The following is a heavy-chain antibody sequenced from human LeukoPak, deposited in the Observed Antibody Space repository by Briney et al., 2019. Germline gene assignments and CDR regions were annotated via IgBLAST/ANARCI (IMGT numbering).Heavy chain of an antibody. CDR1: GATFSSYS. CDR2: IIPSLNVV. D-gene: IGHD3-22*01. J-gene: IGHJ4*02. CDR3: ARDLESSSGGGPLES. V-gene: IGHV1-69*04. Sequence: SVKVSCKASGATFSSYSISWVRQAPGQGLEWMGRIIPSLNVVKYAPKFQGRVIITADKSTATAYMELSSLRSEDTAVYCCARDLESSSGGGPLESWGQGTVVSVSS.